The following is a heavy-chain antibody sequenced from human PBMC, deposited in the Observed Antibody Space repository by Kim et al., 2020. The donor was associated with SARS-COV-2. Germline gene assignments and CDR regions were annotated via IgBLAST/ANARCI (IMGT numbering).Heavy chain of an antibody. D-gene: IGHD3-3*02. Sequence: ASVKVSCKASGYTFTSYYMHWVRQAPGQGLEWMGIINPSGGSTSYAQKFQGRVTMTRDTSTSTVYMELSSLRSEDTAVYYCARAVEAGPPHFWGPSIFSGPIGDYWGQGTLVTVSS. CDR1: GYTFTSYY. CDR3: ARAVEAGPPHFWGPSIFSGPIGDY. J-gene: IGHJ4*02. CDR2: INPSGGST. V-gene: IGHV1-46*01.